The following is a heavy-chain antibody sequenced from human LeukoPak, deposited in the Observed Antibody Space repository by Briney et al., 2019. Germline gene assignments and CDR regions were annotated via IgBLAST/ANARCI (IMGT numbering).Heavy chain of an antibody. CDR1: GFTFSSYN. CDR3: RTALLGATVY. D-gene: IGHD1-26*01. J-gene: IGHJ4*02. Sequence: GGSLRLSCAATGFTFSSYNMDWVRQAPGKGLEWVSYISSSGTTVYYADSVKGRFTISRDNAKNSLYLQMDSLTDEDTAVYYCRTALLGATVYWGQGTLVTVSS. CDR2: ISSSGTTV. V-gene: IGHV3-48*02.